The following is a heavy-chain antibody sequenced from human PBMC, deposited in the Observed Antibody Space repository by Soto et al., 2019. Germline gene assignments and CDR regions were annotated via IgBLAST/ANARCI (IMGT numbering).Heavy chain of an antibody. CDR1: GFTFSTYW. Sequence: EVQLVESGGGLVQPGGSLRLSCTASGFTFSTYWMHWVRQAPGKGLVWVSRINSDGTRTNYADSVKGRFTISRDNGKNTLFLQMSRLRAEDTAVYYCVRGPRPSSVGTGAFWGQGSPVTVSS. D-gene: IGHD3-10*01. CDR2: INSDGTRT. J-gene: IGHJ4*02. V-gene: IGHV3-74*01. CDR3: VRGPRPSSVGTGAF.